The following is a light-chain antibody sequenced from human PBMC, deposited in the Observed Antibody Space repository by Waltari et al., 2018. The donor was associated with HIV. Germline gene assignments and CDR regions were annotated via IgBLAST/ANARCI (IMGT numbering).Light chain of an antibody. J-gene: IGLJ2*01. V-gene: IGLV2-8*01. CDR1: SSDVGAYNY. Sequence: QSALAQPPSASGSAGQSVTISCTGTSSDVGAYNYVSWYQQHPGKSPKLIIYDVTKRPSGVPDRFSGSKSGNTASRTVSGLQGEDEADYYCSSYADSDTPVVFGGGTKLTVL. CDR3: SSYADSDTPVV. CDR2: DVT.